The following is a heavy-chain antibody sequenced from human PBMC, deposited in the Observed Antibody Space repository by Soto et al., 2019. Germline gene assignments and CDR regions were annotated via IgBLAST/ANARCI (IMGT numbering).Heavy chain of an antibody. CDR3: AKDRKLGSWYKSDAFDI. V-gene: IGHV3-9*01. CDR2: ISWNSGSI. CDR1: GLTFDDYA. Sequence: LRLSWTAAGLTFDDYAMHWIRKKPGKGLEWVSGISWNSGSIGYADSVKGRFTISRDNAKNSLYLQMNSLRAEDTALYYCAKDRKLGSWYKSDAFDIWGQGTMGTVSS. D-gene: IGHD1-1*01. J-gene: IGHJ3*02.